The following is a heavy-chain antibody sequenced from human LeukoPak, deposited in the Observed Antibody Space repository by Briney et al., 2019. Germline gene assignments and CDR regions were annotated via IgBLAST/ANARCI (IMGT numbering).Heavy chain of an antibody. J-gene: IGHJ5*02. D-gene: IGHD2-2*01. V-gene: IGHV3-23*01. Sequence: GGTLRLSCAASGFTFSSYGMSWVRQAPGKGLEWVSAISGSGGSTYYADSVKGRFTISRDNSKNTLYLQMNSLRAEDTAVYYCAKDRVVVPAAILSFVAWGQGTLVTVSS. CDR3: AKDRVVVPAAILSFVA. CDR2: ISGSGGST. CDR1: GFTFSSYG.